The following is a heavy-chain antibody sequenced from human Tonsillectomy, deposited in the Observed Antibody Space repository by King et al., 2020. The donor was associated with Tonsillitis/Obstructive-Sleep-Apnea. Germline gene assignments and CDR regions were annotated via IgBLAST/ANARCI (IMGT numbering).Heavy chain of an antibody. J-gene: IGHJ4*02. D-gene: IGHD2-15*01. CDR2: INPSSGST. CDR3: ARDDKDDRYFDY. V-gene: IGHV1-46*01. CDR1: GYTFTRHY. Sequence: VQLVESGAEVKKPGASVKGSCKAYGYTFTRHYIHWVRQAPGQGLDGMGRINPSSGSTTYAQKFQGRVTMTRDTPTSTVHMGLSSLRSEDTAVYYCARDDKDDRYFDYWGQGTLVTVSS.